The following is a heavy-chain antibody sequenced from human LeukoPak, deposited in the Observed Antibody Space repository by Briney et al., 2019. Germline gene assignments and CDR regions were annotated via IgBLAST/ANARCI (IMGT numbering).Heavy chain of an antibody. J-gene: IGHJ4*02. D-gene: IGHD2-21*01. V-gene: IGHV3-48*02. CDR3: ARVWQDYSGVDY. Sequence: GGSLRLSCAAAGFTFSAYHINWVRQAPGKGLEWISYISTTGTTIHYAGSVKGRFAISRYNAKSSLYLQMNSLRDEDTAVYYCARVWQDYSGVDYWGQGTLVTVSS. CDR2: ISTTGTTI. CDR1: GFTFSAYH.